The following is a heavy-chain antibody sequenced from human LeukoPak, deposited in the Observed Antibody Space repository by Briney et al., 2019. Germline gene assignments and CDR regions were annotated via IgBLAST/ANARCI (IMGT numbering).Heavy chain of an antibody. CDR3: ATAIVGATEDY. Sequence: GGSLRLSCAASKFTFSSYGMHWVRQAPGKGLEWVAVISYDGSNKYYADSVRGRFTISRDNSKNTLYLQMNSLRAEDTAVYYCATAIVGATEDYWGQGTLVTVSS. D-gene: IGHD1-26*01. CDR2: ISYDGSNK. V-gene: IGHV3-30*03. CDR1: KFTFSSYG. J-gene: IGHJ4*02.